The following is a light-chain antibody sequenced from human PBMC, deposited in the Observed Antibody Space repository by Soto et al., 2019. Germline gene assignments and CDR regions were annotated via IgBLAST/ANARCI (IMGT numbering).Light chain of an antibody. CDR3: MQTLQTPWT. V-gene: IGKV2-28*01. CDR2: LGS. CDR1: QSLLHSNGYNY. J-gene: IGKJ1*01. Sequence: DIEMTQSPLSLPVTPGEPASISCRSSQSLLHSNGYNYLDWYLQKPGQSPHLLIYLGSNRASGVPDRFSGSGSGTDCTLKISRVEAEDVGIYYFMQTLQTPWTFGQGTKVEIK.